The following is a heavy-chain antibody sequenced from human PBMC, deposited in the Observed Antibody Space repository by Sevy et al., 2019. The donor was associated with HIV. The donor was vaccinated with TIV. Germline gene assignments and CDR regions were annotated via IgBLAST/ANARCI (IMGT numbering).Heavy chain of an antibody. Sequence: GGSLRLSCAASGFTFSSYWMSWVRQAPGKGLEWVANIKQDGSEKYYVDSVKGRFTISRDNSKNTLFLQMNSLKSDDTAVYYCAKNTAAAGAGGFDYWGQGALVTVSS. CDR2: IKQDGSEK. V-gene: IGHV3-7*01. CDR3: AKNTAAAGAGGFDY. CDR1: GFTFSSYW. D-gene: IGHD6-13*01. J-gene: IGHJ4*02.